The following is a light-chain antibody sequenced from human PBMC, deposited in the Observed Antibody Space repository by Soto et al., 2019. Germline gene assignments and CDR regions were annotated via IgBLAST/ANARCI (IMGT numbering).Light chain of an antibody. V-gene: IGLV2-14*03. CDR2: DVN. Sequence: QSVLTQPASVSGSPGQSITISCTGTSSDVGGYNYVSWYQQYPGRAPKLMIYDVNNRPSGVSNRFSGSKSGNTASLTISGLQAEDEADYYCNSYTTSSTLVFGGGTKLTVL. J-gene: IGLJ3*02. CDR3: NSYTTSSTLV. CDR1: SSDVGGYNY.